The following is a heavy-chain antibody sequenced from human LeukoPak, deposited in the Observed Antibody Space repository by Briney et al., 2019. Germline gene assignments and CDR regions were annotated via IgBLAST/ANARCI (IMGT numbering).Heavy chain of an antibody. Sequence: GGSLRLSCAASGFTFSSYGMHWVRQAPGKGLEWVAVIWYDGSNKYYADSVKGRFTISRDNSKNTLYLQMNSLRAEDTAVYYCAKEGSGVKAASEDPNWYFDLWGRGTLVTVSS. CDR1: GFTFSSYG. CDR3: AKEGSGVKAASEDPNWYFDL. CDR2: IWYDGSNK. V-gene: IGHV3-33*06. D-gene: IGHD1-26*01. J-gene: IGHJ2*01.